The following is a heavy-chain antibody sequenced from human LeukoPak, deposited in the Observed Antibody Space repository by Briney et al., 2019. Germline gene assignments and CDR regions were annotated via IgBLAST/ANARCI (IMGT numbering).Heavy chain of an antibody. CDR2: ISPSGGGT. V-gene: IGHV1-46*01. J-gene: IGHJ4*02. CDR3: GRSSPSNSFDY. CDR1: GYIFTNYN. Sequence: ASVTVSCKASGYIFTNYNLHWVRLPAGQGLEWMGIISPSGGGTTYAQKFQGRVTMTRDTSTSTVYMELSSLRSEDTAVYYCGRSSPSNSFDYWGQGTLVTVSS. D-gene: IGHD6-6*01.